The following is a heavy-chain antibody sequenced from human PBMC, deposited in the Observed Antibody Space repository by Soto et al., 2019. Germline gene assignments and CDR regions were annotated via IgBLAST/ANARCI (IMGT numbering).Heavy chain of an antibody. J-gene: IGHJ5*02. CDR3: ARRSSTYLNEIIYDP. D-gene: IGHD2-2*01. CDR2: IKPDSGDT. V-gene: IGHV1-2*02. Sequence: GASVKVSCKASRYTFTSYDIFWVRQSPGQGLEWMGWIKPDSGDTHYAQNFQGRVTMTRDTSINTAYMELNNLVFDDTAVYYCARRSSTYLNEIIYDPWGQGTLVTSPQ. CDR1: RYTFTSYD.